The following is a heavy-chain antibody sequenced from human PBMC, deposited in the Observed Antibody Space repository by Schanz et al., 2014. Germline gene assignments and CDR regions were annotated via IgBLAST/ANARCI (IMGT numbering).Heavy chain of an antibody. V-gene: IGHV3-11*05. Sequence: QVYLVESGGDLVKPGGPLRLSCAAFGFTFSDYYMAWIRQAPGKGLEWVSHISGSSIHKNYADSVKGRFSISRDNGETSVYLQINSLRVEDTAVYYCARFLARYQYYGVDVWGQGTTVIVSS. CDR1: GFTFSDYY. J-gene: IGHJ6*02. D-gene: IGHD3-3*01. CDR2: ISGSSIHK. CDR3: ARFLARYQYYGVDV.